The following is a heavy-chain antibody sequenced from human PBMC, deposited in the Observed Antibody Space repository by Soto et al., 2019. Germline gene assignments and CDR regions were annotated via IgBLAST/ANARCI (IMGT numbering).Heavy chain of an antibody. D-gene: IGHD1-26*01. V-gene: IGHV1-18*01. CDR2: ISAYNGNT. CDR1: GYTFTSYG. J-gene: IGHJ3*02. Sequence: ASVKVTCKACGYTFTSYGISWVRQAPGQGLEWMGWISAYNGNTNYAQKLQGRVTMTTDTSTSTAYMELRSLRSDDTAVYYCARGLYGGDRSPHDAFDIWGQGTMVTGSS. CDR3: ARGLYGGDRSPHDAFDI.